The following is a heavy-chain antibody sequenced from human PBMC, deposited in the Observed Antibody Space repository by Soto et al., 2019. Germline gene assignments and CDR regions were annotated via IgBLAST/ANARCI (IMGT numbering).Heavy chain of an antibody. CDR3: AMA. CDR1: GDSVRRANFY. CDR2: VYSTGTT. J-gene: IGHJ5*01. V-gene: IGHV4-61*01. Sequence: SETLSLTCNVSGDSVRRANFYWSWIRQPPGKGLEWIGFVYSTGTTNYNPSFKSRLTLSIDTSKNQFSLKLTSLTPADTAVYYCAMAWG.